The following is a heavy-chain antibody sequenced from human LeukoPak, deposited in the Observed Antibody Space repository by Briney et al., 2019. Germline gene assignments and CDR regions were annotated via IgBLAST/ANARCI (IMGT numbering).Heavy chain of an antibody. CDR3: ARGQSARFLEWLFSPSATSLFDY. CDR2: INQSGST. V-gene: IGHV4-34*01. CDR1: GGSFSGYY. J-gene: IGHJ4*02. Sequence: PSETLSLTCAVYGGSFSGYYWSWIPHPPGKGLEWIGEINQSGSTNYHPYLKSRVTISVDTPKNQFSLHLSCVTAAHTAVYYCARGQSARFLEWLFSPSATSLFDYWGQGTLVTVSS. D-gene: IGHD3-3*01.